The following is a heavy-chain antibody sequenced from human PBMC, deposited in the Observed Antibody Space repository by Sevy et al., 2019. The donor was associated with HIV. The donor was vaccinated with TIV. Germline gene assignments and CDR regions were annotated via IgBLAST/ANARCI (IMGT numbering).Heavy chain of an antibody. CDR2: IDSTGPTI. CDR1: GFTFSRYS. V-gene: IGHV3-48*02. D-gene: IGHD6-19*01. J-gene: IGHJ4*02. Sequence: GGSLRLSCVASGFTFSRYSMNWVRQAPGKGLEWVSNIDSTGPTIYYAGSRKGRFTISRDNAKNSLYLQMNSLREEDTAVYYCARPGSGWFEFDSWGQGTLVTVSS. CDR3: ARPGSGWFEFDS.